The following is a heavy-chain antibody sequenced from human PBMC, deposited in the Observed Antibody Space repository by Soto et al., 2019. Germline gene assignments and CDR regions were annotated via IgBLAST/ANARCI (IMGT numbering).Heavy chain of an antibody. Sequence: QVQLVQSGAEVKKPGASVKVSCKASGDTFTDYYIHWVRQAPGQGLEWMGTVNPSGGHTTYAQHFLGKMTMTRDKPTSTLYIERTSLTYEDTAVYYCARGGHVVVVTAALDYWGQGPLVTVPS. J-gene: IGHJ4*02. V-gene: IGHV1-46*01. D-gene: IGHD2-21*02. CDR3: ARGGHVVVVTAALDY. CDR2: VNPSGGHT. CDR1: GDTFTDYY.